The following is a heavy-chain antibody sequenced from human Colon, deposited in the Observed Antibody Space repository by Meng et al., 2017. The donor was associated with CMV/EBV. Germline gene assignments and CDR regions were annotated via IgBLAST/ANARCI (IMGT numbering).Heavy chain of an antibody. D-gene: IGHD3-22*01. J-gene: IGHJ6*02. Sequence: SETLSFTCAVYGGSFSGYYWTWLRQPPGKGLQWIGEVNHSEGTNYNPSLKSRVTVSFDTSKNQFSLRLSSVTAADTAVYYCAKYDDTGGYGHYGIDVWGQGTTVTVSS. CDR1: GGSFSGYY. CDR2: VNHSEGT. V-gene: IGHV4-34*01. CDR3: AKYDDTGGYGHYGIDV.